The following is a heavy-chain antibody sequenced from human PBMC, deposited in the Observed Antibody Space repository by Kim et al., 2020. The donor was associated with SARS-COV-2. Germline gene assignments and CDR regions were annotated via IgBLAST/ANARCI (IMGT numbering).Heavy chain of an antibody. V-gene: IGHV6-1*01. CDR2: TYYRSKWCS. CDR3: ARGYGQLNFDY. Sequence: SQTLSLTCAISGDSVSSNSATWSWIRQSPSRGLEWLGRTYYRSKWCSDCAPSVKSRITINADTSKNQFSLQLNSVTPEDTAVYYCARGYGQLNFDYWGQGTLVTVSS. D-gene: IGHD3-16*01. J-gene: IGHJ4*02. CDR1: GDSVSSNSAT.